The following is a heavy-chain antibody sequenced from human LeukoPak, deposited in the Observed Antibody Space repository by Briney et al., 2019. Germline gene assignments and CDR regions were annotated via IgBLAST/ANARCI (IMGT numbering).Heavy chain of an antibody. V-gene: IGHV4-34*01. Sequence: PSETLSLTCAVYGGSFSGYYWSWIRQPPGKGLEWIGEINHSGSTNYNPSLKSRVTISVDTSKNQFSLKLSSVTAADTAVYYCARERWGNTVLSYYYMDVWGKGTTVTVSS. D-gene: IGHD3-16*01. CDR1: GGSFSGYY. CDR3: ARERWGNTVLSYYYMDV. J-gene: IGHJ6*03. CDR2: INHSGST.